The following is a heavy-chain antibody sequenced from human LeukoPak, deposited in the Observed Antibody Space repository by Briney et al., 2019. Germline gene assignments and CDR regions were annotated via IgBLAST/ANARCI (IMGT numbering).Heavy chain of an antibody. V-gene: IGHV3-33*01. CDR3: ARDRRYYDSNGYLDY. CDR2: IWYDGSNK. J-gene: IGHJ4*02. CDR1: GFTFSSYG. D-gene: IGHD3-22*01. Sequence: PGRSLRLSCAASGFTFSSYGMHWVRQAPGKGLEWVAVIWYDGSNKYYADSVKGRFTISRDNSKNTLYLQMNSLRAEDTAVYYCARDRRYYDSNGYLDYWGQGTLVTVSS.